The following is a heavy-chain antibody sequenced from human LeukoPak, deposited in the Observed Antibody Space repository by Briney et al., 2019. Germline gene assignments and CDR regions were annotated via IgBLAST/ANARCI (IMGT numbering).Heavy chain of an antibody. CDR3: ARAPSPNWNFDY. V-gene: IGHV1-69*05. J-gene: IGHJ4*02. CDR1: GGTFSSYA. CDR2: ISPIFGTA. D-gene: IGHD1-20*01. Sequence: SVKVSCKAFGGTFSSYAISWVRQAPGQGLEWMGGISPIFGTANYAQKFQGRVTITTDESTSTAYMELSSLRSEDTAVYSCARAPSPNWNFDYWGQGTLVTVSS.